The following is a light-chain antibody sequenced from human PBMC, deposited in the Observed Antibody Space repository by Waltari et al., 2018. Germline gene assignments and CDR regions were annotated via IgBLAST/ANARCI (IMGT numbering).Light chain of an antibody. J-gene: IGLJ3*02. Sequence: QSALTQPRSVSGSPGQSVTISCTGTSSDVGTYKYVSWHQHHPGQAPKLIIFDVSKRPSGVPDCFSGSKAGDTASLTISVLQAEDEADYYCCSYTVSNTLLFGGGTKLTVL. CDR3: CSYTVSNTLL. CDR2: DVS. CDR1: SSDVGTYKY. V-gene: IGLV2-11*01.